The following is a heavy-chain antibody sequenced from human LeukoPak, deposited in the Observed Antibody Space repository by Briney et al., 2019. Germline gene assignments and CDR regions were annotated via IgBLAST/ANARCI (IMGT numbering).Heavy chain of an antibody. J-gene: IGHJ4*02. CDR3: ARDSGYCSGGSCSISFDY. Sequence: GASVKVSCKASGYSLTGYYMHWVRQAPGQGLEWMGWSNPNSGGTNYAQKFQGRVTMTRDTSISTAYMELSRLRSDDTAVYYCARDSGYCSGGSCSISFDYWGQGTLVTVSS. CDR2: SNPNSGGT. CDR1: GYSLTGYY. V-gene: IGHV1-2*02. D-gene: IGHD2-15*01.